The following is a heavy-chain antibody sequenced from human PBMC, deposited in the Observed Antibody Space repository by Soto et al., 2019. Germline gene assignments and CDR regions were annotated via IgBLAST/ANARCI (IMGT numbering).Heavy chain of an antibody. Sequence: PSEALSLTCTVSGGSISRYYWSWIRQPPGKGLEWVGYINYSGSTNYNPSLKSRVTISVDTSKNQFSLKLSSVTAADSAVYYCGTLWGWFGDYWGQGTLVTVSS. D-gene: IGHD3-10*01. CDR1: GGSISRYY. V-gene: IGHV4-59*08. J-gene: IGHJ4*02. CDR2: INYSGST. CDR3: GTLWGWFGDY.